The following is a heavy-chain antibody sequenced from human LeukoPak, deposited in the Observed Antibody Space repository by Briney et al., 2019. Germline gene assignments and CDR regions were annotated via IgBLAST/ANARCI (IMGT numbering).Heavy chain of an antibody. D-gene: IGHD6-19*01. CDR2: INPSGGST. CDR3: ARGGVAGHYYYGMDV. Sequence: ASVKVSCKASGYTFTSYYMHWVRQAPGQGLEWMGIINPSGGSTSYAQKFQGRVTMTRDTSTSTVYMELSSLGSEDTAVYYCARGGVAGHYYYGMDVWGQGTTVTVSS. CDR1: GYTFTSYY. J-gene: IGHJ6*02. V-gene: IGHV1-46*01.